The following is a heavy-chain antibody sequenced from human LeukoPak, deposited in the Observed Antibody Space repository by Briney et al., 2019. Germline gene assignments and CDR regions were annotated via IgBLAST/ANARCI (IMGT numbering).Heavy chain of an antibody. D-gene: IGHD3-3*01. CDR2: ISSSSSYI. CDR3: AKDPITIFGVANNWFDP. CDR1: GFTFSSYS. J-gene: IGHJ5*02. V-gene: IGHV3-21*04. Sequence: PGGSLRLSCAASGFTFSSYSMNWVRQAPGKGLEWVSSISSSSSYIYYADSVKGRFTISRDNSKNTLYLQMNSLRAEDTAVYYCAKDPITIFGVANNWFDPWGQGTLVTVSS.